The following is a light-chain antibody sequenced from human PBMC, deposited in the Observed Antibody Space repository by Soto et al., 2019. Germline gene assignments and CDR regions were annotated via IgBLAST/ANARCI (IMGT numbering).Light chain of an antibody. V-gene: IGKV1-39*01. CDR3: QQNYDVPYT. CDR2: AAD. J-gene: IGKJ2*01. Sequence: HLTQAPSLLSASVGDRVTITCRASPSIGSYLNWYQHKPGEAPKLLTFAADTLKSGVPSRFSGSGFNKEFTLTVTSLQPEDFATYYCQQNYDVPYTFGLGTRVEIK. CDR1: PSIGSY.